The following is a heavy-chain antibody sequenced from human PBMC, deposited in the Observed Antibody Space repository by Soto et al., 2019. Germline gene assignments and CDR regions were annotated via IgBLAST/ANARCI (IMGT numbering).Heavy chain of an antibody. Sequence: ASVKVSCKASGNTFTDYYMHWVRQATGQGLEWMGWMNPNSGNTGYAQKFQGRVTMTRNTSISTAYMELSSLRSEDTAVYYCARAHYDSSGYYYGARPPTTWGQGTLVTVSS. CDR2: MNPNSGNT. CDR1: GNTFTDYY. V-gene: IGHV1-8*02. CDR3: ARAHYDSSGYYYGARPPTT. D-gene: IGHD3-22*01. J-gene: IGHJ4*02.